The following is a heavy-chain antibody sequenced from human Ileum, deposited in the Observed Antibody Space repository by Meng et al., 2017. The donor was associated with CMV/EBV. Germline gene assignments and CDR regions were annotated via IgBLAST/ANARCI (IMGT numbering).Heavy chain of an antibody. V-gene: IGHV3-11*04. J-gene: IGHJ4*02. CDR1: GFTFSNYY. CDR2: SSSGGTTT. Sequence: SCVASGFTFSNYYMSWVRQAPGKGLEWLSYSSSGGTTTYYADSVKGRFTISRDNGKQSLDLQMNGLRAEDSAVYYCARSGYTNTFDYWGQGALVTVSS. CDR3: ARSGYTNTFDY. D-gene: IGHD3-3*01.